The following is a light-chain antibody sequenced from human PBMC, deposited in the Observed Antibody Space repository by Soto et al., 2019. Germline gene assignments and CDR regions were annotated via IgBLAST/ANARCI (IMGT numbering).Light chain of an antibody. CDR3: QQDGNSPIT. V-gene: IGKV3-20*01. Sequence: EIVLTQSPGTLSLSPGERVTLSCRASQSVSSNFLAWYQQKPGQAPRLVIYGASSRAAGIPDRFIGSGSGTVFTLSISRLEPEDFAVYYCQQDGNSPITFGQGTGLEIK. CDR2: GAS. CDR1: QSVSSNF. J-gene: IGKJ5*01.